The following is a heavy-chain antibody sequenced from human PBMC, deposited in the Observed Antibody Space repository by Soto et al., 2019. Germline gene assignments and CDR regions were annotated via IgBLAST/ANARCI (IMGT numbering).Heavy chain of an antibody. Sequence: QVQLQESGPGLVKPSQTLSLTCTVSGGSISSGGYYWTWIRQHPGKGLEWIGYNYYSGITYYNPYLKSRVTISLATSKNQFSLKPSSVTAADTAVYYCARGSSIAGLYYGMDVWGQGTTVTVSS. CDR1: GGSISSGGYY. J-gene: IGHJ6*02. D-gene: IGHD6-6*01. CDR2: NYYSGIT. V-gene: IGHV4-31*03. CDR3: ARGSSIAGLYYGMDV.